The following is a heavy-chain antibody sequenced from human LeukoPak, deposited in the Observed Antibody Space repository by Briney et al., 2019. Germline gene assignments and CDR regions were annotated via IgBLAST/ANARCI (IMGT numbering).Heavy chain of an antibody. CDR3: VGQYYDTVTDYWGDTFDI. CDR1: GGSISSGGYY. D-gene: IGHD3-9*01. Sequence: SETLSLTCTVSGGSISSGGYYWRWIRQHPGKGLEWIGYIYYSGSTYYNPSLKSRVTISVDTSKNQFSLKLNSVAAADTAVYYCVGQYYDTVTDYWGDTFDIWGQGTMVTVSS. CDR2: IYYSGST. J-gene: IGHJ3*02. V-gene: IGHV4-31*03.